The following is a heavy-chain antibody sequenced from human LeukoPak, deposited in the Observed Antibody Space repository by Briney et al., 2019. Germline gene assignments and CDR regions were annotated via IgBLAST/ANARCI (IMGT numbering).Heavy chain of an antibody. D-gene: IGHD4-17*01. CDR1: GFTFSSYA. Sequence: PGGSLRLSCAASGFTFSSYAMSWVRQAPGKGLERVSTISGSYGSTYYADSVKGRFTISRDSSKNTLYPQMDSLRAEDTAVYYCAEGPMTTVTTGNFDYWGQGTLVTVSS. CDR3: AEGPMTTVTTGNFDY. J-gene: IGHJ4*02. V-gene: IGHV3-23*01. CDR2: ISGSYGST.